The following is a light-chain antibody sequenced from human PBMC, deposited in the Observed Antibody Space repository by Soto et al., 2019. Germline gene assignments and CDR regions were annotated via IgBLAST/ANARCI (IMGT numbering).Light chain of an antibody. CDR2: AVS. V-gene: IGLV2-8*01. CDR3: VSHAGNNNFV. J-gene: IGLJ1*01. Sequence: QSALTQPPSASGSPGQSVAISFTGTSRDVGGQNYVSWYQQHPGKAPKLIIYAVSNQHYVVPECFSGSKSGNTAFLTISGLRGDNEVDYYCVSHAGNNNFVFGTGTKVTVL. CDR1: SRDVGGQNY.